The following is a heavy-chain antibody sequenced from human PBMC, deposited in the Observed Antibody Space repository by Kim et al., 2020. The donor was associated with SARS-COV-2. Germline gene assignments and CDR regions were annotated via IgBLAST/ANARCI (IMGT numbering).Heavy chain of an antibody. V-gene: IGHV4-39*01. CDR1: GGSISSSSYY. D-gene: IGHD2-15*01. CDR3: ASHGYCSGGSCYSGRPRNWFDP. Sequence: SETLSLTCTVSGGSISSSSYYWGWIRQPPGKGLEWIGSIYYSGSTYYNPSLKSRVTISVDTSKNQFSLKLSSVTAADTAVYYCASHGYCSGGSCYSGRPRNWFDPWGQGTLVTVSS. CDR2: IYYSGST. J-gene: IGHJ5*02.